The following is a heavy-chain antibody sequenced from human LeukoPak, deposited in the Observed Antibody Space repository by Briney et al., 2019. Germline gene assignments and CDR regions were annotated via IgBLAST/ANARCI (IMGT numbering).Heavy chain of an antibody. Sequence: GGSLRLSCAASGFTFSSFPIHWVRQAPGKGLERVALISYDGSKKYYADSVKGRFTISRDNAKNTLYLEMNSLRAEDTAVYYCARGAGWYCGGGSCYAFYFDYWGQGNLVTVSS. V-gene: IGHV3-30*03. CDR3: ARGAGWYCGGGSCYAFYFDY. J-gene: IGHJ4*02. CDR2: ISYDGSKK. D-gene: IGHD2-15*01. CDR1: GFTFSSFP.